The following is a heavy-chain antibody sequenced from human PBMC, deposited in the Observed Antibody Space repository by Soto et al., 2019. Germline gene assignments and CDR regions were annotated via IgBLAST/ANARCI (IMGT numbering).Heavy chain of an antibody. J-gene: IGHJ4*02. Sequence: QVQLVQSGAEVKKPGSSVKVSCKASGGTFSSYAISWVRQAPGQGLEWMGGIIPIFGTANYAQKFQGRVTITADKSTSTAYMELSSLRSEDTAVYYCARDREGSSSWYASLQYYFDYWGQGTLVTVSS. V-gene: IGHV1-69*06. D-gene: IGHD6-13*01. CDR3: ARDREGSSSWYASLQYYFDY. CDR1: GGTFSSYA. CDR2: IIPIFGTA.